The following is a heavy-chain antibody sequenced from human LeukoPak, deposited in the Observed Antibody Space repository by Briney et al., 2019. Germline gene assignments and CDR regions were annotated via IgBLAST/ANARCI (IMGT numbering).Heavy chain of an antibody. J-gene: IGHJ6*02. CDR1: GGSFSGYY. CDR2: INHSGST. V-gene: IGHV4-34*01. CDR3: ARSSHYDILTGYSGFYPTGMDV. D-gene: IGHD3-9*01. Sequence: SETLSLTCAVYGGSFSGYYWSWIRQPPGKGLEWIGEINHSGSTNYNPSLKSRVTISVDTSKNQFSLKLSSVTAADTAVYYCARSSHYDILTGYSGFYPTGMDVWGQGTTVTVSS.